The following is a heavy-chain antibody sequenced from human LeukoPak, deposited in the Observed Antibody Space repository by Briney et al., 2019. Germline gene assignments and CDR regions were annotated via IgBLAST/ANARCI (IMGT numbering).Heavy chain of an antibody. D-gene: IGHD3-10*01. CDR2: INHSGST. V-gene: IGHV4-34*01. CDR3: ARDNNYYGSGSFDY. Sequence: SETLSLTCAVYGGSFSGYYWSWIRQPPGKGLEWIGEINHSGSTNYNPSLKSRVTISVDTSKNQFSLKLSSVTAADRAVYYCARDNNYYGSGSFDYWGQGTLVTVSS. J-gene: IGHJ4*02. CDR1: GGSFSGYY.